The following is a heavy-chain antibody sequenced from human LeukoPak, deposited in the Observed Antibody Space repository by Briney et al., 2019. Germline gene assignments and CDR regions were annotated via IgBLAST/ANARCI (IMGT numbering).Heavy chain of an antibody. CDR2: INHSASS. V-gene: IGHV4-34*01. CDR3: ASIPYSSGWYSLEYYFDY. J-gene: IGHJ4*02. Sequence: SQTLSLTCALYAGSFSGYYWSWLRQPPGKGLEWIGEINHSASSNYNPSLKSRVTISVDTSKNQFSLKLSSVTAADTAVSYCASIPYSSGWYSLEYYFDYWGQGTLVTVSS. D-gene: IGHD6-19*01. CDR1: AGSFSGYY.